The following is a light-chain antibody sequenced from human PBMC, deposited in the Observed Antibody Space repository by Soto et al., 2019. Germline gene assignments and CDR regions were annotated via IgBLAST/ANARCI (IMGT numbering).Light chain of an antibody. CDR1: QGISSY. Sequence: IQLTQSPSSLSASVGDRVTITCRASQGISSYLAWYQQKPGKAPKLLIYGASGLQSGVPSRFSGSGSGTDFTLIISSLQPEDFATYYCQQSYSSPITFAQGTRLEIK. V-gene: IGKV1-39*01. CDR3: QQSYSSPIT. CDR2: GAS. J-gene: IGKJ5*01.